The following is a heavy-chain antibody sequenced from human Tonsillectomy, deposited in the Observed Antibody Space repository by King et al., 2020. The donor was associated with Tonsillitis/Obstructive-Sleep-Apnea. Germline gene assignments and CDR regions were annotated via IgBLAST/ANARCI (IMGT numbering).Heavy chain of an antibody. D-gene: IGHD5-18*01. J-gene: IGHJ6*03. CDR1: GFTFDDYG. V-gene: IGHV3-20*04. Sequence: VQLVESGGGVVRPGGSLRLSCAASGFTFDDYGMSWVRQAPGKGLEWVSGINWNGGSTGYAESVKGRFTISRDNAKNSLYLQMNSLRAEDTALYYCARARIQPNYYYYYMDVWGKGTTVTVSS. CDR2: INWNGGST. CDR3: ARARIQPNYYYYYMDV.